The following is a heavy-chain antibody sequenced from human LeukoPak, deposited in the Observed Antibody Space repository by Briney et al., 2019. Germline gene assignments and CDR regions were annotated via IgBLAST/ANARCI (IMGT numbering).Heavy chain of an antibody. CDR2: IRSKANNYAT. CDR3: ARGYGDLHY. CDR1: GVMFSGSP. D-gene: IGHD4-17*01. V-gene: IGHV3-73*01. J-gene: IGHJ4*02. Sequence: PGGSLRLSCAASGVMFSGSPMHWVRQASGKGLEWVGHIRSKANNYATIYAASVKSRFTISRDNPKNSLYLQMNAVRADDTAVYYCARGYGDLHYWGQGTLVTVSS.